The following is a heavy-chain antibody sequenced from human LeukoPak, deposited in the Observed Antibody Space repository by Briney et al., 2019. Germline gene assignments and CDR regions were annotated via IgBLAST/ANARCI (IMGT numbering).Heavy chain of an antibody. Sequence: AASVKVSCKASGYTFTSYGISWVRQAPGQGLEWMGWISAYNGNTNYAQKLQGRVTMTTDTSTSTAYMELRSLRSDDTAVYYCARDLYYDSSGYYTTTALGYWGQGTLVTVSS. V-gene: IGHV1-18*01. CDR2: ISAYNGNT. D-gene: IGHD3-22*01. CDR3: ARDLYYDSSGYYTTTALGY. J-gene: IGHJ4*02. CDR1: GYTFTSYG.